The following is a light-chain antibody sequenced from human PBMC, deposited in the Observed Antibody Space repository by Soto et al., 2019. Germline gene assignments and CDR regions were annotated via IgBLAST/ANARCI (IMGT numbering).Light chain of an antibody. CDR3: QQYYSTPLT. J-gene: IGKJ4*01. CDR1: QSVLYSSNTKNY. V-gene: IGKV4-1*01. Sequence: DIVMTQSPDSLAVSLGERATINCKSSQSVLYSSNTKNYLAWYQQKPGQPPKLLINWASTRESGVPDRFSGSGSGTDFTLTISSLQAEDVAVYYCQQYYSTPLTFGGGTKVENK. CDR2: WAS.